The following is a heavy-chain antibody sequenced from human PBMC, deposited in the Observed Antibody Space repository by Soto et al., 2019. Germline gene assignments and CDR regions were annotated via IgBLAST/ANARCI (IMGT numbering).Heavy chain of an antibody. J-gene: IGHJ4*02. D-gene: IGHD4-17*01. V-gene: IGHV3-30-3*01. CDR2: ISDDESNK. CDR3: ARDFYGNYVNRIDY. CDR1: GFTFSTYA. Sequence: QGLLVESGGGVVQSGRSLRLSCAASGFTFSTYAMHWVRQAPGKGLEWVAVISDDESNKYNADSVKGRFTISRDNSKNTLYLQMNSLRTEDTAVYYCARDFYGNYVNRIDYWGQGTLVTVSS.